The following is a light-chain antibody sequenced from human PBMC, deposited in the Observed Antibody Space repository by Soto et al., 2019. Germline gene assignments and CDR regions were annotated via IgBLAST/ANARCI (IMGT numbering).Light chain of an antibody. Sequence: QSALTQPASVSGSPGQSITISCTGTSSDVGGYNYVSWYQQYPGKAPKLMIYDVSNRPSGVSNRFSGSKSGNTASLTISGIQAEDEADYYCISYTSSSTPYIFGTGTKLTVL. CDR1: SSDVGGYNY. CDR3: ISYTSSSTPYI. CDR2: DVS. V-gene: IGLV2-14*01. J-gene: IGLJ1*01.